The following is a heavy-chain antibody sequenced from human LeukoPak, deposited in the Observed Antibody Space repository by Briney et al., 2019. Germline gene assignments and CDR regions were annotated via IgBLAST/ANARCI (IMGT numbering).Heavy chain of an antibody. D-gene: IGHD3-22*01. CDR1: GFTFSSYG. CDR2: IKEDGSEK. Sequence: GGSLRLSCAASGFTFSSYGMSWVRQAPGKGLEWVANIKEDGSEKYYVDSVKGRFTISRDNAKNSLYLQMNSLRAEDTAVYYCAKDQYYYDSSWDYWGQGTLVTVSS. J-gene: IGHJ4*02. CDR3: AKDQYYYDSSWDY. V-gene: IGHV3-7*01.